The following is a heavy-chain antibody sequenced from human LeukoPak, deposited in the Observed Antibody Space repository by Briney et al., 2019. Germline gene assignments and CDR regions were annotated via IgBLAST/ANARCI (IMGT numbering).Heavy chain of an antibody. J-gene: IGHJ4*02. CDR2: IYHSGST. D-gene: IGHD6-19*01. Sequence: SGTLSLTCAVSGGYISSGNWWSWVRQPPGKGLEWIGEIYHSGSTNYNPSLKSRVTISVDTSKNQFSLKLSSVTAADTAVYYCARLKGYSSGWYPSYYFDYWGQGTLVTVSS. CDR1: GGYISSGNW. V-gene: IGHV4-4*02. CDR3: ARLKGYSSGWYPSYYFDY.